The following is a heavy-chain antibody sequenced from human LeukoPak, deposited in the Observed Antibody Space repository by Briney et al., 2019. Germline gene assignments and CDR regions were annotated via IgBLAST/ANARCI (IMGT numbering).Heavy chain of an antibody. D-gene: IGHD3-22*01. CDR3: ARARDYYDSSGYSYWYFDL. J-gene: IGHJ2*01. V-gene: IGHV3-7*04. CDR2: IKQDGSEK. CDR1: GFTFSSYS. Sequence: GGSLRLSCAASGFTFSSYSMNWVRQAPGKGLEWVANIKQDGSEKHYVDSVQGRFTISRDNAKNSLYLQMNSLRAVDTAVYYCARARDYYDSSGYSYWYFDLWGRGTLVTVSS.